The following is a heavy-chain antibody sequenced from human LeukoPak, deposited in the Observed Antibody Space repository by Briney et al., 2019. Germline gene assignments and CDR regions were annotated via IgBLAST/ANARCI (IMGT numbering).Heavy chain of an antibody. D-gene: IGHD3-16*01. CDR2: IYHSGST. Sequence: SETLSLTCAVSGGSISSGGNSWSWIRQPLGKGLEWIGYIYHSGSTYYNPSLKSRVTISVDRSKNQFSLKLSSVTAADTAVYYCARSLGQLLVFYYYYGMDVWGQGTTVTVSS. V-gene: IGHV4-30-2*01. CDR1: GGSISSGGNS. CDR3: ARSLGQLLVFYYYYGMDV. J-gene: IGHJ6*02.